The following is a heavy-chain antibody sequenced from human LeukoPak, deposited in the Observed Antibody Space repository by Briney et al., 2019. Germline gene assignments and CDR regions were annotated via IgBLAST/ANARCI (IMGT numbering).Heavy chain of an antibody. J-gene: IGHJ3*02. Sequence: SQTLSLTCAVSGGSISSGGYSWSWIRQPPGKGLEWIGYIYHSGSTYYNPSLKSRVTISVDRSKNQFSLKLSSVTAADTAVYYCARNSYYDNSGEGAFDIWGQGTMVTVSS. D-gene: IGHD3-22*01. CDR3: ARNSYYDNSGEGAFDI. V-gene: IGHV4-30-2*01. CDR1: GGSISSGGYS. CDR2: IYHSGST.